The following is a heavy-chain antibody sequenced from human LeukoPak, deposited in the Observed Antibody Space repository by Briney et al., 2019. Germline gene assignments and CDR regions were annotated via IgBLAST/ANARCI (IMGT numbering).Heavy chain of an antibody. D-gene: IGHD4-17*01. Sequence: GGSLRLSCAASGFTLSSNYMSLVRQAPGKGLEWVSVVYSGGSTYYADSVKGRFTISRDNSKNTLYLQMNSLRAEDTAVYYCARSQYYGDYVGYWGQGTLVTVSS. CDR3: ARSQYYGDYVGY. CDR2: VYSGGST. CDR1: GFTLSSNY. J-gene: IGHJ4*02. V-gene: IGHV3-66*02.